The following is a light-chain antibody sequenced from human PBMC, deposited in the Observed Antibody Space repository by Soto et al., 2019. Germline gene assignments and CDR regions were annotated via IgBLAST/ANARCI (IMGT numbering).Light chain of an antibody. Sequence: QSVLTQPPSVSGAPGQRVTISCTGRKSNIGAGSAVHWYQHIPGAAPRLLIYDNTDRPSGVPDRFSASTSGTSASLTINGLQAEDEGDYYCQSYDSRLTGGYVFGTGTKVTVL. CDR2: DNT. CDR3: QSYDSRLTGGYV. J-gene: IGLJ1*01. CDR1: KSNIGAGSA. V-gene: IGLV1-40*01.